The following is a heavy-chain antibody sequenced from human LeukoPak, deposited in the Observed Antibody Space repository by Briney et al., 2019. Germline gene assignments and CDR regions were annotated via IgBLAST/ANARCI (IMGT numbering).Heavy chain of an antibody. CDR1: GGSFSGYY. D-gene: IGHD5-18*01. CDR2: INHSGST. Sequence: SETLSLTCAVYGGSFSGYYWSWIRQPPGKGLEWIGEINHSGSTNYNPSLKSRVTISVDTSKNQLSLKLSSVTAADTAVYYCARRGYSYGYGYYYYYYMDVWGKGTTVTISS. CDR3: ARRGYSYGYGYYYYYYMDV. V-gene: IGHV4-34*01. J-gene: IGHJ6*03.